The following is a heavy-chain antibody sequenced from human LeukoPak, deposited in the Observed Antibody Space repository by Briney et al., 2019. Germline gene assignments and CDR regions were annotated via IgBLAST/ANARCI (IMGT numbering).Heavy chain of an antibody. CDR1: GFTFSDHY. CDR2: IRNKVNSYST. CDR3: ARVRYYLDY. D-gene: IGHD3-9*01. Sequence: GGSLGLSCAPSGFTFSDHYMDWVRQAPGKGLEWVGRIRNKVNSYSTEYAASVKGRFTISRDDSKNSLYLQMNSLKTEDTAVYYCARVRYYLDYWGQGTLVTVSS. V-gene: IGHV3-72*01. J-gene: IGHJ4*02.